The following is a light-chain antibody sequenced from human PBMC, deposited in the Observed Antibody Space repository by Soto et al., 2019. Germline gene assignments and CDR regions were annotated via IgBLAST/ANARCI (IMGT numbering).Light chain of an antibody. Sequence: QSALTQPASVSGSPGQSITISCTGTSGDVDAFDYVSWYQQHPGKAPKLMIFEVSDRPSGVSDRFSGSKSGSTASLTISGLQAEDEAYYFCTSFTSSSTQVFGTGTKVTVL. CDR1: SGDVDAFDY. CDR2: EVS. V-gene: IGLV2-14*01. CDR3: TSFTSSSTQV. J-gene: IGLJ1*01.